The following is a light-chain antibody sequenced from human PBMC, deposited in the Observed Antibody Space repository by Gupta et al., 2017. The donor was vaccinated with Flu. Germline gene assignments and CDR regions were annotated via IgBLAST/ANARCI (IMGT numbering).Light chain of an antibody. V-gene: IGKV1-17*01. J-gene: IGKJ1*01. CDR2: GAS. CDR3: LQHNSYPPT. Sequence: DIQMTQSPSYLSASVGDRVTITCRSSRAITNEFGWFQQTPGRPPKRLIYGASNLKRCVPSRFSATGSGTEFSLTITSLQTEDFATYYCLQHNSYPPTFGQGTKVEV. CDR1: RAITNE.